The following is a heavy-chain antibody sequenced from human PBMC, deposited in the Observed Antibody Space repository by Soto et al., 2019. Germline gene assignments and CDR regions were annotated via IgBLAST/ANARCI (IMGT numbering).Heavy chain of an antibody. CDR1: GFTFSSHA. D-gene: IGHD2-15*01. V-gene: IGHV3-23*01. Sequence: EVQLLESGGGLVQPGGALRLSCAASGFTFSSHAMSWVRQAPGKGLEWVSSISGGAEGAYYADSVKGRFTISRDNSNNTLYLQMNSLRAEDTAVYYCARDLWWYFHWGQGTLVTVSS. CDR2: ISGGAEGA. CDR3: ARDLWWYFH. J-gene: IGHJ4*02.